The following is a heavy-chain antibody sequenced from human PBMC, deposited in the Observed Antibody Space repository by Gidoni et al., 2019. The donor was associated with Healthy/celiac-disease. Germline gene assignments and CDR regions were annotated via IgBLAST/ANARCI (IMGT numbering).Heavy chain of an antibody. J-gene: IGHJ4*02. CDR2: IYYSGST. Sequence: QVQLQESGPGLVKPSQTLSLTCTVSGGSISSGDYYWRWIRQPPGKGLEWIGYIYYSGSTYYNPSLKSRVTISVDTSKNQFSLKLSSVTAADTAVYYCARVRPDYDILTGYSTDNTNFDYWGQGTLVTVSS. CDR3: ARVRPDYDILTGYSTDNTNFDY. CDR1: GGSISSGDYY. D-gene: IGHD3-9*01. V-gene: IGHV4-30-4*01.